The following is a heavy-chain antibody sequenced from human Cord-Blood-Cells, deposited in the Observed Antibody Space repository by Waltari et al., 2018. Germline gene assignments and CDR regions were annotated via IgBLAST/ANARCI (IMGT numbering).Heavy chain of an antibody. Sequence: QVQLVQSGAEVKKPGSSVKVSCKASGGTFSSYANSWVRQALGKVLEWMGGILPIFGTANYAQKFQGRVTITADESTSTAYMELSSLRSDDTAVYYCARGIEYSSSSYAFDIWGQGTMVTVSS. V-gene: IGHV1-69*01. D-gene: IGHD6-6*01. CDR1: GGTFSSYA. CDR3: ARGIEYSSSSYAFDI. J-gene: IGHJ3*02. CDR2: ILPIFGTA.